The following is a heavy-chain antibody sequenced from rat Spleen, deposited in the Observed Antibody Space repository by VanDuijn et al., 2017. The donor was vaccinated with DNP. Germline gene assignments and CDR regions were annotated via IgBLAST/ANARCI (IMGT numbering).Heavy chain of an antibody. CDR3: ATRRTLGN. CDR1: GFTFNKYG. CDR2: ISTSGGST. D-gene: IGHD5-1*01. Sequence: EVQLVESGGGLVQPGRSLKLSCVASGFTFNKYGMAWVRQAPTKGLEWVASISTSGGSTYYRDSVKGRFTISRDNAKSTLYLQMDSLRSEDTATYYCATRRTLGNWGQGVMVTVSS. J-gene: IGHJ2*01. V-gene: IGHV5-27*01.